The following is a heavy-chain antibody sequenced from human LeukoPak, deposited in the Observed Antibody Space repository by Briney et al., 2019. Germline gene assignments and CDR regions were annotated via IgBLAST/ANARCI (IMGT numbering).Heavy chain of an antibody. CDR3: AKVTAAADSPGYYFDY. V-gene: IGHV1-69*04. D-gene: IGHD6-13*01. J-gene: IGHJ4*02. CDR2: ITPILGIA. CDR1: GGTLSSYP. Sequence: SVKVSCKASGGTLSSYPTSCVRQAPGQGLEWMGRITPILGIANYAQKFQDRVTITADKSTSTAYLELSSLTSEDTAVYYCAKVTAAADSPGYYFDYWGQGTLVAVSS.